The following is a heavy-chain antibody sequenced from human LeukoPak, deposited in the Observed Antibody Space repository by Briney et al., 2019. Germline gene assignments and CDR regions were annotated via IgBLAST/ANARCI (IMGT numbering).Heavy chain of an antibody. J-gene: IGHJ4*02. Sequence: PGGSLRLSCATSGFNFNSKCMTWVRQAPGKGLEWVANINQDGSKKYHGDSVKGRFTISRDNAKSSLFLEMSSLRAEDTAVYYRADPPSDFWGQGTLVAVSS. CDR3: ADPPSDF. V-gene: IGHV3-7*01. CDR2: INQDGSKK. CDR1: GFNFNSKC.